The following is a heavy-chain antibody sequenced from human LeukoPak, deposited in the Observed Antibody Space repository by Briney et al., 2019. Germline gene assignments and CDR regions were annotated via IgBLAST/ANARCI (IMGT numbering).Heavy chain of an antibody. CDR3: AKAYYYDSSCNVFDI. D-gene: IGHD3-22*01. CDR2: ISWSSDIR. V-gene: IGHV3-9*01. Sequence: GGSLSLSCAASGFTFDDYAMHWVRQAPGKGLEWVGGISWSSDIRGYADSVKRRFTISRDNNKNSLYLQINILRAEDAALYYCAKAYYYDSSCNVFDIWGQGTMVTVSS. J-gene: IGHJ3*02. CDR1: GFTFDDYA.